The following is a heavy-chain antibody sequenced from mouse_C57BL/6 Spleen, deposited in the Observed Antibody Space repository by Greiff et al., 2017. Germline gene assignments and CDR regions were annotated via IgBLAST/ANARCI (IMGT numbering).Heavy chain of an antibody. V-gene: IGHV1-62-2*01. J-gene: IGHJ2*01. CDR3: SRHEGLVSYFDY. CDR1: GYTFTEYT. Sequence: QVQLQQSGAELVKPGASVKLSCKASGYTFTEYTIHWVKQRSGQGLEWIGWFYPGSGSIKYNEKFKDKATLTADTSSSTCYMELSRLTSVDSAVYFCSRHEGLVSYFDYWGQGTTLTVSS. CDR2: FYPGSGSI. D-gene: IGHD1-1*02.